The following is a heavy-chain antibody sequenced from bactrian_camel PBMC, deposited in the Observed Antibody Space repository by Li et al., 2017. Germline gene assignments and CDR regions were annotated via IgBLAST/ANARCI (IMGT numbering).Heavy chain of an antibody. Sequence: HVQLVESGGGSVQAGGSLGLACQVSGNTFPSYCIAWFRQAPGLEREGVAALQTTGRNTAYADSVKDRFTISQDNAYNKITLYLQMNKLKTEDTAVYYCAARHCSLESYNYWGQGTQVTVS. V-gene: IGHV3S1*01. CDR1: GNTFPSYC. D-gene: IGHD2*01. CDR3: AARHCSLESYNY. CDR2: LQTTGRNT. J-gene: IGHJ4*01.